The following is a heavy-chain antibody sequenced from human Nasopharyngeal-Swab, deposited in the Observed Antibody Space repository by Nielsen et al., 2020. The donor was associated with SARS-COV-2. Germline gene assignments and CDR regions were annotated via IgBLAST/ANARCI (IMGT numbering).Heavy chain of an antibody. V-gene: IGHV5-10-1*01. CDR2: IDPSDSYT. J-gene: IGHJ6*02. CDR1: GYSFTSYW. CDR3: ARHERSYYGSGSYYNAYYYYYGMYV. Sequence: GESLKISCKGSGYSFTSYWISWVRQMPGKGLEWMGRIDPSDSYTNYSPSFQGHVTISADKSISTAYLQWSSLKASDTAMYYCARHERSYYGSGSYYNAYYYYYGMYVWGQGTTVTVSS. D-gene: IGHD3-10*01.